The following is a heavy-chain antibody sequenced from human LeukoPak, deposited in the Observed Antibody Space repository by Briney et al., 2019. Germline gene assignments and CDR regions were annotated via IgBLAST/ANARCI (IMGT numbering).Heavy chain of an antibody. Sequence: SETLSLTCTLSGGSISTYYWSWVRQPPGKGLEWIGYIYYTGSTDYNPSLKSRVTMSVDTSKNQFSLKLSSVTAADTAVYYCARDRSRGLLDAFDIWGQGTMVTVSS. J-gene: IGHJ3*02. V-gene: IGHV4-59*01. CDR2: IYYTGST. CDR3: ARDRSRGLLDAFDI. D-gene: IGHD3-10*01. CDR1: GGSISTYY.